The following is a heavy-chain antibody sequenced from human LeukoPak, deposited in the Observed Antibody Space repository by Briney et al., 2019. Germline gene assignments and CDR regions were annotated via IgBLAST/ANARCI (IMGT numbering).Heavy chain of an antibody. CDR3: ARYGRYSYGYFYYFDY. Sequence: ASVKVSCKASGYTFTGYYMHWVRQAPGQGLEWMGWINPNSGGTNYAQKFQGRVTMTRDTSISTAYMELSRLRSDDTAVYCCARYGRYSYGYFYYFDYWGQGTLVTVSS. J-gene: IGHJ4*02. CDR2: INPNSGGT. V-gene: IGHV1-2*02. CDR1: GYTFTGYY. D-gene: IGHD5-18*01.